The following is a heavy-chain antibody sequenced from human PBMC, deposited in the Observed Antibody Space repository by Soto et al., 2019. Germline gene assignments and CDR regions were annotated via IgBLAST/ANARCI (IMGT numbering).Heavy chain of an antibody. V-gene: IGHV1-18*04. CDR1: GYTFTSYG. CDR2: ISAYNGNT. J-gene: IGHJ6*02. D-gene: IGHD2-2*01. Sequence: ASVKVSCKASGYTFTSYGISWVRQAPGQGLEWVGWISAYNGNTNYAQKLQGRVTMTTDTSTSTAYMELRSLRSDDTAVYYCAAIVVPAAIDNYYYGMDVWGQGTTVTVSS. CDR3: AAIVVPAAIDNYYYGMDV.